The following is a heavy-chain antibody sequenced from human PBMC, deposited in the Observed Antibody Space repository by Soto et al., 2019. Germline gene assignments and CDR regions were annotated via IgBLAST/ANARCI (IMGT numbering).Heavy chain of an antibody. Sequence: QVQLVQSGAEVKKPGSSVKVSCKASGGTFSSYAISWVRQAPGQGLEWMGGIIPIFGTANYAQKFQGRVTITADESTSTAYRELSSLRSEDSAVYYCARVRHVGCSSTSCYYYYGMDVWGQGTTVTVSS. CDR2: IIPIFGTA. V-gene: IGHV1-69*01. CDR3: ARVRHVGCSSTSCYYYYGMDV. D-gene: IGHD2-2*01. J-gene: IGHJ6*02. CDR1: GGTFSSYA.